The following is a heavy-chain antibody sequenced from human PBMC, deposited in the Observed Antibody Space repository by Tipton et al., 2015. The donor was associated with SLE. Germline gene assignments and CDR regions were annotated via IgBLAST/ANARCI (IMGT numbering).Heavy chain of an antibody. Sequence: SLRLSCAASGFTFSSYAMHWVRQAPGKGLEWVAVISYNGSNKYYADSVKGRFTISRDNSKSTLYLQMNSLRAEDTAVYYCAREGEYDNVWGTYRLYFEYWGQGTLVTVSS. CDR1: GFTFSSYA. CDR2: ISYNGSNK. J-gene: IGHJ4*02. V-gene: IGHV3-30*04. CDR3: AREGEYDNVWGTYRLYFEY. D-gene: IGHD3-16*02.